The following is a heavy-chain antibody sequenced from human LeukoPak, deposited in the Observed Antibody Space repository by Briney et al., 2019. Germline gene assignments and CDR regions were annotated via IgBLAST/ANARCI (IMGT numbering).Heavy chain of an antibody. V-gene: IGHV4-59*08. CDR3: ASHALASNFEGAFDI. CDR2: IYYSETT. J-gene: IGHJ3*02. D-gene: IGHD3-3*02. Sequence: PSETLSLTCSISGGSISGHYWSWIRQPPGKGLEWIGYIYYSETTNYNPSLKSRVTISIDTSKNQFSLKLSSVTAADTAVYYCASHALASNFEGAFDIWGQGTMVTVSS. CDR1: GGSISGHY.